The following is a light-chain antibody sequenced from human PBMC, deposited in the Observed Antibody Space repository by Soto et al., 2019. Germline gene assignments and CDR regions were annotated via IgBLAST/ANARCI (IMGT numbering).Light chain of an antibody. CDR1: QSISSW. Sequence: DIQMTQSPSTLSASVGDRVTITCRASQSISSWLAWYQQKPGKAPELLIYDASSLQSGVPSRFSGGVSGTEFTLTISSLQPDDFATYYCQQYDSFTFGPGTKVDIK. J-gene: IGKJ3*01. CDR2: DAS. V-gene: IGKV1-5*01. CDR3: QQYDSFT.